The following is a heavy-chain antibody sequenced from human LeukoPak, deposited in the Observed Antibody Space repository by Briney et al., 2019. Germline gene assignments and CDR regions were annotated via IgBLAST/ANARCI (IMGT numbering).Heavy chain of an antibody. CDR3: ARVWSSGWYATRTSSEPVEDY. Sequence: VASVKVSCKASGYTFTVYFMHWVRQAPGQGLEWMGWINPNSGGTDYAQKFQGRVTMTRDTSTSTVYMELSSLRSEDTAVYYCARVWSSGWYATRTSSEPVEDYWGQGTLVTVSS. V-gene: IGHV1-2*02. D-gene: IGHD6-19*01. CDR2: INPNSGGT. CDR1: GYTFTVYF. J-gene: IGHJ4*02.